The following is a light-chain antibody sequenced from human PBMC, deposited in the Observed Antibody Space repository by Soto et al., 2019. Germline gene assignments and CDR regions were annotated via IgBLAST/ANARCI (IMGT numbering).Light chain of an antibody. CDR2: AAS. J-gene: IGKJ4*01. CDR1: QSISSY. CDR3: QQSYSTPLT. V-gene: IGKV1-39*01. Sequence: IQITPSPSSLSSSVGDRFTITCLASQSISSYLNWYQQKPGKAPKLLIYAASSLQSGVPSRFSGSGSGTDFTLTISSLQPEDFATYYCQQSYSTPLTFGGGTKVDIK.